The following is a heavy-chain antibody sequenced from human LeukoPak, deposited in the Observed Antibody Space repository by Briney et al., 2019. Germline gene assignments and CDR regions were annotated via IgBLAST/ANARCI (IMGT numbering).Heavy chain of an antibody. CDR3: ARGSMGQYYYYYYMDV. D-gene: IGHD1-26*01. J-gene: IGHJ6*03. Sequence: SVKISCKASGGTFSSYAISRVRQAPGQGLEWMGGIIPIFGTANYAQTFQGRATITADESTSTAYMELSSLRSEDTAVYYCARGSMGQYYYYYYMDVWGKGTTVTVSS. CDR2: IIPIFGTA. V-gene: IGHV1-69*13. CDR1: GGTFSSYA.